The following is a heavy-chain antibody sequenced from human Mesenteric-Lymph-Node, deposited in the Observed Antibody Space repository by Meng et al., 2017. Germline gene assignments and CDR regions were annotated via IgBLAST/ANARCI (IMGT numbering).Heavy chain of an antibody. CDR3: ARDSPSRYGGNAYYFDY. J-gene: IGHJ4*02. D-gene: IGHD4-23*01. Sequence: SETLSLTCTVSGGSISSYYWSWIRQPPGKGLEWIGYIYYSGSTNYNPSLKSRVTISVDTSKNQFSLKLSSVTAADTAVYYCARDSPSRYGGNAYYFDYWGQGTLVTVSS. V-gene: IGHV4-59*01. CDR2: IYYSGST. CDR1: GGSISSYY.